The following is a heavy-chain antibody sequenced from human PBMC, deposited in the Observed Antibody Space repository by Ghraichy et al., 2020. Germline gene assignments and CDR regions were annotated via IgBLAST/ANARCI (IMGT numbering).Heavy chain of an antibody. CDR1: GITLSAHS. CDR2: ISSRGSYI. Sequence: LSLTSARSGITLSAHSFNWVRKAPGEGLERVSSISSRGSYIYYADSVKGRFTTSRDNAKNSLYLQMNSLRAEDTAVYYCSGDGRPLSPLGYCSSARCYSFDYWGQGLLVSVSS. J-gene: IGHJ4*02. CDR3: SGDGRPLSPLGYCSSARCYSFDY. V-gene: IGHV3-21*01. D-gene: IGHD2-15*01.